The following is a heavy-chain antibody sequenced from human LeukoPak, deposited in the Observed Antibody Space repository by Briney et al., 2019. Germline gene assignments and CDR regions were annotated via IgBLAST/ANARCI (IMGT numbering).Heavy chain of an antibody. Sequence: PSETLSLTCTVSGGSISSYYWSWIRQPPGKGLEWIGYIYYSGSTNYNPSLKSRVTISVDTSKNQFSLKLSSVTAADTAVYYCARDGGDYDSSGYYGSFDYWGQGTLVTVSS. D-gene: IGHD3-22*01. V-gene: IGHV4-59*01. CDR2: IYYSGST. CDR1: GGSISSYY. CDR3: ARDGGDYDSSGYYGSFDY. J-gene: IGHJ4*02.